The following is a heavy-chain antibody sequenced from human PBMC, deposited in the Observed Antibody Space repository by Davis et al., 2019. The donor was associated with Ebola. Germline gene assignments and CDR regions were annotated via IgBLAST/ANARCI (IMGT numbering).Heavy chain of an antibody. V-gene: IGHV1-18*01. Sequence: ASVKVSCKASGYTFTSYGISWVRQAPGQGLEWMGWISAYNGNTNYAQKLQGRVTMTTDTSTSTAYMELRSLRSDDTAVYYCARGTDSSGHNYYYYGMDVWGQGTTVTVSS. CDR3: ARGTDSSGHNYYYYGMDV. J-gene: IGHJ6*02. CDR1: GYTFTSYG. D-gene: IGHD3-22*01. CDR2: ISAYNGNT.